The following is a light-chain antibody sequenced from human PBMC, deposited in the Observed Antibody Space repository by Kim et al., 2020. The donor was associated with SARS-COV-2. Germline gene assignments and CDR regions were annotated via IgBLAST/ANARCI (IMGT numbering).Light chain of an antibody. V-gene: IGLV2-14*01. CDR1: SSDVGGYNY. CDR3: SSYTSSSTWV. Sequence: QPASVSGSPGQSITISCTGTSSDVGGYNYVSWYQQHPGKAPKLMIYDVSKRPSGVSNRFSGSKSGNTASLTISGLQAEDEADYYCSSYTSSSTWVFGGGTQLTVL. J-gene: IGLJ3*02. CDR2: DVS.